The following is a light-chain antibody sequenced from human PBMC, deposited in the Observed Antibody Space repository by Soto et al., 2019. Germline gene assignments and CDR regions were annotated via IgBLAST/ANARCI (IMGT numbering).Light chain of an antibody. CDR1: QSVRSY. V-gene: IGKV3-11*01. J-gene: IGKJ4*01. CDR2: DAS. CDR3: QQRSDWPPT. Sequence: EIVLTQSPATLSLSPGARATLSCRASQSVRSYLAWYQQKPGQAPRLLIYDASNRATGIPARFSGSGSGTDFTLTVSSLEPEDFAVYYCQQRSDWPPTFGGGTKVDI.